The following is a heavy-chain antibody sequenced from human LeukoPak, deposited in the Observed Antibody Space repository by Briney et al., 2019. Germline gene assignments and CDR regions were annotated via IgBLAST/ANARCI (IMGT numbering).Heavy chain of an antibody. CDR1: GFTFSSYW. D-gene: IGHD6-13*01. Sequence: PGGSLRLSCAASGFTFSSYWMSWVRQAPGKGLEWVANIKQDGSEKYYVDSVKGRFTISRDNAKNSLYLQMNSLRAEDTAVYYCARALFTGYSSNNYFDYWGQGTLVTVSS. J-gene: IGHJ4*02. V-gene: IGHV3-7*01. CDR2: IKQDGSEK. CDR3: ARALFTGYSSNNYFDY.